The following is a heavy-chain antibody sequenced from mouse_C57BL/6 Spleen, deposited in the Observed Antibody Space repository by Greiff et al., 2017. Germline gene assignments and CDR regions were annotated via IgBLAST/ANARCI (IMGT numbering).Heavy chain of an antibody. D-gene: IGHD1-1*01. CDR2: ISDGGSYT. Sequence: EVKVVESGGGLVKPGGSLKLSCAASGFTFSSYAMSWVRQTPEKRLEWVATISDGGSYTYYPDNVKGRFTISRDNAKNNLYLQMSHLKSEDTAMYYCASVSYYGSSNWYFDVWGTGTTVTVSS. V-gene: IGHV5-4*03. CDR1: GFTFSSYA. J-gene: IGHJ1*03. CDR3: ASVSYYGSSNWYFDV.